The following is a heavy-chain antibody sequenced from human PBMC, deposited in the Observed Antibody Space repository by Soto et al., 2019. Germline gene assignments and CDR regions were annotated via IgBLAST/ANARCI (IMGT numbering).Heavy chain of an antibody. J-gene: IGHJ4*02. D-gene: IGHD5-18*01. CDR1: GGSFSGDY. CDR2: INHSGST. Sequence: SETLSLTCAVYGGSFSGDYWSWIRQPPGKGLEWIGEINHSGSTNYNPSLKSRVTISVDTSKNQFSLKLSSVTAADTAVYYCARLGYSYGYYWGQGTLVTVS. CDR3: ARLGYSYGYY. V-gene: IGHV4-34*01.